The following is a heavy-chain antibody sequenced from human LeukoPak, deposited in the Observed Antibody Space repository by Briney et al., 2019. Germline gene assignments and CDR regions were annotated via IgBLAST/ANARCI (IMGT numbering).Heavy chain of an antibody. V-gene: IGHV4-61*02. CDR1: GGSISSGSYY. J-gene: IGHJ4*02. Sequence: ASQTLSLTCTVSGGSISSGSYYWSWIRQPAGKGLEWIGCIYTSGSTNYNPSLKSRVTISVDTSKNQFSLKLSSVTAADTAVYYCASGIAADLYWGQGTLVTVSS. CDR2: IYTSGST. CDR3: ASGIAADLY. D-gene: IGHD6-13*01.